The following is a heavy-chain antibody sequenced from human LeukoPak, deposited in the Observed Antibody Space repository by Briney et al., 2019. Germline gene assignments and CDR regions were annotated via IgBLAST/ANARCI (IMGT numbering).Heavy chain of an antibody. J-gene: IGHJ4*02. CDR1: RFTFSNYA. CDR3: ARDGANYYGSGSYSAYFDY. Sequence: GGSLRLSCAASRFTFSNYAMNWVRQAPGKGLEWVSYISSSGDTIFYADSVKGRFTISRDNAKNSLYLQMNSLRAEDTAVYYCARDGANYYGSGSYSAYFDYWGQGTLVTVSS. D-gene: IGHD3-10*01. V-gene: IGHV3-48*03. CDR2: ISSSGDTI.